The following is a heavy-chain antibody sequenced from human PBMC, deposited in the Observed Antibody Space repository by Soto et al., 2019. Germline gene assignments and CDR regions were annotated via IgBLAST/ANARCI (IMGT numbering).Heavy chain of an antibody. Sequence: QVQLQESGPGLVKPSGTLSLTCAVSGVSIGSHDWWTWVRQPPGKGLEWIGESHQSGNTHYNSSLESRVTMSLDQSKNHFSLQLSSVTVADTAVYYCATRDNGRVYWGQGTLVTVSS. D-gene: IGHD1-20*01. V-gene: IGHV4-4*02. CDR3: ATRDNGRVY. CDR2: SHQSGNT. J-gene: IGHJ4*02. CDR1: GVSIGSHDW.